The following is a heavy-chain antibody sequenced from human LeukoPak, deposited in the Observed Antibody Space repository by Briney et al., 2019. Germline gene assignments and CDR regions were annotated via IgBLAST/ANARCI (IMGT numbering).Heavy chain of an antibody. V-gene: IGHV1-2*02. Sequence: GASVKVSCKGSRCTFIRYYMQGVRQAPGQGLAGMGWINPYSGGTHYVQKSQGRVTITRHTSITTASMELRRLTSDDTAVYYCARDLGYSRRYYDFSDWGQGTRVTVAS. CDR3: ARDLGYSRRYYDFSD. J-gene: IGHJ4*02. CDR1: RCTFIRYY. CDR2: INPYSGGT. D-gene: IGHD3-3*01.